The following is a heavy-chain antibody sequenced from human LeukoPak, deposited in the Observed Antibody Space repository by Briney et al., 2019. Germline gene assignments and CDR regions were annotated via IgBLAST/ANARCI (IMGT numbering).Heavy chain of an antibody. V-gene: IGHV4-39*01. D-gene: IGHD6-25*01. CDR1: GGSISSSSYD. J-gene: IGHJ1*01. CDR3: ASFRLAAIHPLQH. Sequence: SETLSLTCTVSGGSISSSSYDWGWISQPPGKGLEWIGSIYYIESPYYNPSLKSKVTISVDTSKNQFSLKLSSVTAADTAVYYCASFRLAAIHPLQHWGQGTLVTVSS. CDR2: IYYIESP.